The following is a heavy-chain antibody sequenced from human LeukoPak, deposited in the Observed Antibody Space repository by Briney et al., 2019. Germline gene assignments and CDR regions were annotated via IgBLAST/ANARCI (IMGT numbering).Heavy chain of an antibody. V-gene: IGHV1-69*05. J-gene: IGHJ6*02. Sequence: SVKVSCKASGGTFSRYAISWVRQAPGQGLEWMGGIIPIFGTAYYAQKFQGRVTITTDESTSTAYMELRSLRSDDTAVYYCARERWADYYDSSGYYYSSDYCYGMDVWGQGTTVTVSS. D-gene: IGHD3-22*01. CDR3: ARERWADYYDSSGYYYSSDYCYGMDV. CDR2: IIPIFGTA. CDR1: GGTFSRYA.